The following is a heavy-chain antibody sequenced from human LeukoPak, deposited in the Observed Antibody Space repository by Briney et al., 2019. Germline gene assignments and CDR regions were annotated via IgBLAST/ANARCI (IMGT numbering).Heavy chain of an antibody. Sequence: SETLSLTCTVSGGSISSYYWTWIRQPPGKGLEYIGYIYHSGSTNYSPSLKSRVTISVDTSKNQFSLKLSSVTAADTALYYCARDSLLPSAMGYYYMDVWGKGTTVTVSS. CDR1: GGSISSYY. CDR2: IYHSGST. CDR3: ARDSLLPSAMGYYYMDV. D-gene: IGHD2-2*01. V-gene: IGHV4-59*12. J-gene: IGHJ6*03.